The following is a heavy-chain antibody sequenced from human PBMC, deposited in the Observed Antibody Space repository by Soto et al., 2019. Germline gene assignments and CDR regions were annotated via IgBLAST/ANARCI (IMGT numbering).Heavy chain of an antibody. CDR1: GGSFSSYT. Sequence: ASVKVSCKASGGSFSSYTISWVRQAPGQGLEWMGRIIPILGIANYAQKFQGRVTITADKSTSTAYMELSSLRSEDTAVYYCARDSGYSSSWYSGSNWFDPWGQGTLVTVSS. CDR3: ARDSGYSSSWYSGSNWFDP. CDR2: IIPILGIA. D-gene: IGHD6-13*01. J-gene: IGHJ5*02. V-gene: IGHV1-69*04.